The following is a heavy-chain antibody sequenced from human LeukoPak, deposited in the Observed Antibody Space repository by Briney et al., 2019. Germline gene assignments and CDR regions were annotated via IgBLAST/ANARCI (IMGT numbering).Heavy chain of an antibody. Sequence: GEPLKISFRGSWYRFNNYWIGWVRPMPGTGLEWVGRIKSKANSYATVYAASVKGRFTISRDDSKNTAFLQMNSLETEDTAVYYCTHYRGASDLFDAFDIWGQGTMVTVSS. CDR3: THYRGASDLFDAFDI. J-gene: IGHJ3*02. CDR1: WYRFNNYW. CDR2: IKSKANSYAT. D-gene: IGHD3-10*01. V-gene: IGHV3-73*01.